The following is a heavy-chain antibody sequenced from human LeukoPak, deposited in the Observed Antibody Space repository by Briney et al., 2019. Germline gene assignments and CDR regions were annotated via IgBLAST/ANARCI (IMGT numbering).Heavy chain of an antibody. CDR1: GGSISSGDYY. CDR3: PRVVPVFGGVYHFDY. D-gene: IGHD3-16*01. V-gene: IGHV4-30-4*01. CDR2: IYYSGST. J-gene: IGHJ4*02. Sequence: SQTLSLTCTVSGGSISSGDYYWSWIRQPPGKGLEWIGYIYYSGSTYYNPSLKSRVTISVDTSKNQFSLKLSSVTAADTAVYYCPRVVPVFGGVYHFDYGGKGPRVTFSS.